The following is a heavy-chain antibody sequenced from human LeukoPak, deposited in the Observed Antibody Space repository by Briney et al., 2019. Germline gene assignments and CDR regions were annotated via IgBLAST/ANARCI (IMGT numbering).Heavy chain of an antibody. J-gene: IGHJ4*02. D-gene: IGHD1-26*01. CDR1: GFTFSSYA. CDR2: ISYDGSNK. Sequence: GGSLRLSCAASGFTFSSYAMHWVRQVPGKGLEWVAVISYDGSNKYYADSVKGRFTISRDNSKNTLYLQMNSLRAEDTAVYYCARDIEVAEVGATGYWGQGTLVTVSS. CDR3: ARDIEVAEVGATGY. V-gene: IGHV3-30-3*01.